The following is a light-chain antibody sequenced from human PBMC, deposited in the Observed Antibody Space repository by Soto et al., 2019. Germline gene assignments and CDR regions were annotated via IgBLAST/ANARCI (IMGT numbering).Light chain of an antibody. Sequence: DIQMTQSPSTLSASVGDRVTITCRASQSIGSWLAWYQQKPGKAPKLLIYKASSLQIGVPSRFSGSGFGTEFTLTISSLQPDDFATYSCQQYDTYRTFGQGTKVEI. J-gene: IGKJ1*01. V-gene: IGKV1-5*03. CDR2: KAS. CDR1: QSIGSW. CDR3: QQYDTYRT.